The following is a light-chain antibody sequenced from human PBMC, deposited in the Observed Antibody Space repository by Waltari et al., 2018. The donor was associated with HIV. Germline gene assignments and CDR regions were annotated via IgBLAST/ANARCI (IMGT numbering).Light chain of an antibody. Sequence: SYVLTQPPSVSVAPGQTARITRGGNNTGSKGVPWYQQQPSQAPVLVVYDDSDRPSGIPERFSGSSSWNTATLTISRVEAGDEADFYCQVWDSSTDLRVFGGGTKLTVL. CDR2: DDS. J-gene: IGLJ2*01. CDR3: QVWDSSTDLRV. CDR1: NTGSKG. V-gene: IGLV3-21*02.